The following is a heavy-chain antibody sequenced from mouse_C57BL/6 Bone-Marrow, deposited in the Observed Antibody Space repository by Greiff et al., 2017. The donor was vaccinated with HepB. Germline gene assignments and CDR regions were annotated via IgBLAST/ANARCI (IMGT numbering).Heavy chain of an antibody. CDR1: GYSITSGYD. CDR2: ISYSGST. V-gene: IGHV3-1*01. D-gene: IGHD1-1*01. Sequence: EVHLVESGPGMVKPSQSLSLTCTVTGYSITSGYDWHWIRHFPGNKLEWMGYISYSGSTNYNPSLKSRISITHDTSKNHFFLKLNSVTTEDTATYYCARASITTVVAYNWYFDVWGTGTTVTVSS. J-gene: IGHJ1*03. CDR3: ARASITTVVAYNWYFDV.